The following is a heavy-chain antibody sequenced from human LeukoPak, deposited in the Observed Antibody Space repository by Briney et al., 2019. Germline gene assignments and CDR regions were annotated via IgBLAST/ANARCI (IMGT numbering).Heavy chain of an antibody. J-gene: IGHJ4*02. CDR1: GVSFDDYY. V-gene: IGHV4-34*01. CDR2: INHSGYT. Sequence: PSETLSLTCAVSGVSFDDYYWSWVRQTPGKGLEWLGEINHSGYTNDSPSLKSRVTLSIDMSRKQFSLNLKSVTVADAGIYYCTRMTTGHDYWGQGTLVTVSS. CDR3: TRMTTGHDY. D-gene: IGHD4-17*01.